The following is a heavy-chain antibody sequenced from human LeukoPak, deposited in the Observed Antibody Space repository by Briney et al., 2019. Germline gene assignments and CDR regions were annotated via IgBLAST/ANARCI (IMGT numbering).Heavy chain of an antibody. Sequence: ASVKVSCKASGYTFIAYYMHWVRQAPGQGLEWMGWINPNSGGTNFAQKFQGRVTMTRDSSISTVYMELSRLRSDDTAVYYCARDGRNSGSYPYYYYMDVWGKGTTVTVSS. D-gene: IGHD1-26*01. V-gene: IGHV1-2*02. J-gene: IGHJ6*03. CDR3: ARDGRNSGSYPYYYYMDV. CDR2: INPNSGGT. CDR1: GYTFIAYY.